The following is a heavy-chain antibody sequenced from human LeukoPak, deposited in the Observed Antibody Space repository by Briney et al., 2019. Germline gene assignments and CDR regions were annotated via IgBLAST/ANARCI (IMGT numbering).Heavy chain of an antibody. Sequence: GGSLRLSCAASGFTFSSYSINWVRQAPGKGLEWVSSISSSSSYIYYADSVKGRFTISRDNAKNSLYLQMNSLRAEDTAVYYCARDPSRYCSGGSCYADYWGQGTLVTVSS. CDR2: ISSSSSYI. CDR3: ARDPSRYCSGGSCYADY. D-gene: IGHD2-15*01. V-gene: IGHV3-21*01. J-gene: IGHJ4*02. CDR1: GFTFSSYS.